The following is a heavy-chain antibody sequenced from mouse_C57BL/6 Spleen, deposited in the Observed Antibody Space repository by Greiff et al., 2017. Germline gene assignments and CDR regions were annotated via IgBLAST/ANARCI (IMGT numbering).Heavy chain of an antibody. Sequence: VQLQQSGAELARPGASVKLSCKASGYTFTSYGISWVKQRTGQGLEWIGEIYPRSGNTYYNEKFKGKATLTADKSSSTAYMALRSLTSEFSALYFCARRTTVVATDYYAMDYWGQGTSVTVSS. CDR2: IYPRSGNT. CDR1: GYTFTSYG. V-gene: IGHV1-81*01. CDR3: ARRTTVVATDYYAMDY. J-gene: IGHJ4*01. D-gene: IGHD1-1*01.